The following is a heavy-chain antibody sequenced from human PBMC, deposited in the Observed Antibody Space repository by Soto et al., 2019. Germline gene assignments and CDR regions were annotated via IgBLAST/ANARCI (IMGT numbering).Heavy chain of an antibody. J-gene: IGHJ4*02. D-gene: IGHD6-19*01. CDR1: GDSVTSDSYF. CDR3: AREWPVKFDRALDY. V-gene: IGHV4-61*01. CDR2: SYYSGYYSGST. Sequence: SETLSLTCTVSGDSVTSDSYFWSWIRQPPGKGLEWIGNSYYSGYYSGSTNHNPSLKSRVTVSVDTSKNQFSLKLSSVTAADTAVYYCAREWPVKFDRALDYWGQGTLVTVSS.